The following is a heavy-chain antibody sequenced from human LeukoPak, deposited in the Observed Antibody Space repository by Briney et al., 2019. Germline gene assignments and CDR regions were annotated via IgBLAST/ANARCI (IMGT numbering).Heavy chain of an antibody. V-gene: IGHV3-48*04. D-gene: IGHD3-3*01. Sequence: GGSLRLSCAASGFTLSSYSMNWVRQAPGKGLEWISFIDSSSRTIFYAESVKGRFTISRDNAKNSLFLQMNSLRAEDTAVYYCARSNTIFGVVTIDYWGQGTLVTVSS. CDR3: ARSNTIFGVVTIDY. J-gene: IGHJ4*02. CDR2: IDSSSRTI. CDR1: GFTLSSYS.